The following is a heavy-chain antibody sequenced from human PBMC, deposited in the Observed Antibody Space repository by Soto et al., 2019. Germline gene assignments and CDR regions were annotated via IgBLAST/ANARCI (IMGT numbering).Heavy chain of an antibody. CDR1: GGSISSSSYY. CDR2: IYYSGST. Sequence: SETLSLTCTVSGGSISSSSYYWGWIRQPPGKGLEWIGSIYYSGSTYYNPSLKSRVTISVDTSKNQFSLKLSSVTAADTAVYYCARTPTRRYGDYVNYFDYWGQGTLVTVSS. V-gene: IGHV4-39*01. CDR3: ARTPTRRYGDYVNYFDY. J-gene: IGHJ4*02. D-gene: IGHD4-17*01.